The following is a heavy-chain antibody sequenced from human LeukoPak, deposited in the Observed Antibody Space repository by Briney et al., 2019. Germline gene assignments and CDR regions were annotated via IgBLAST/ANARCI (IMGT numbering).Heavy chain of an antibody. CDR2: INHSGST. V-gene: IGHV4-34*01. CDR3: ARDTWGYYDSSGYFLDY. J-gene: IGHJ4*02. Sequence: PSETLSLTCAVYGGSFSGYYWSWIRQPPGKGLEWIGEINHSGSTNYNPSLKSRVTISVDTSKNQFSLKLSSVTAADTAVYYCARDTWGYYDSSGYFLDYWGQGTLVTVSS. CDR1: GGSFSGYY. D-gene: IGHD3-22*01.